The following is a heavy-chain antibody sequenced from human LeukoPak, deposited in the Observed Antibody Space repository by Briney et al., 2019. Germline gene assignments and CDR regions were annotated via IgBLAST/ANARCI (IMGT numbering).Heavy chain of an antibody. CDR2: INHSGST. D-gene: IGHD5-18*01. CDR3: ATVSGYSYGYPLFRYYYYYKDV. J-gene: IGHJ6*03. V-gene: IGHV4-34*01. CDR1: GGSFSGYY. Sequence: PSQTLSLTCAVYGGSFSGYYSSWVRQPPGTGMEWIGEINHSGSTNYNPSLKSRVTISGDASTNQFPLKLNPGPAADTAVYYCATVSGYSYGYPLFRYYYYYKDVWGKGTTLTVSS.